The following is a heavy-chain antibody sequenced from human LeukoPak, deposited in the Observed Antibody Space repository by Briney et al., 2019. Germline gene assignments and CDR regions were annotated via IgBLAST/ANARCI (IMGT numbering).Heavy chain of an antibody. CDR1: GGTFSSYA. D-gene: IGHD1-26*01. CDR2: IIPILGIA. V-gene: IGHV1-69*04. Sequence: GSSVKVSCKASGGTFSSYAISWVRQAPGQGLEWMGRIIPILGIANYAQKFQGRVMITADKSTSTAYMELSSLRSEDTAVYYCARDLSGSSDRTGYWGQGTLVTVSS. J-gene: IGHJ4*02. CDR3: ARDLSGSSDRTGY.